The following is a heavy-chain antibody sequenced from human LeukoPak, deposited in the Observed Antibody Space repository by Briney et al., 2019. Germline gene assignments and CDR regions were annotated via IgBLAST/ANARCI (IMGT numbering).Heavy chain of an antibody. D-gene: IGHD6-25*01. J-gene: IGHJ5*02. Sequence: PSQTLSLTCTVSGGSISSGDYYWSWIRQPPGKGLEWIGYIYYSGSTYYNPSLKSRVTISVDTSKNQFSLKLSSVTAAGTAVYYCARDHEGYSSVHNQNWFDPWGQGTLVTVSS. CDR1: GGSISSGDYY. CDR3: ARDHEGYSSVHNQNWFDP. V-gene: IGHV4-30-4*08. CDR2: IYYSGST.